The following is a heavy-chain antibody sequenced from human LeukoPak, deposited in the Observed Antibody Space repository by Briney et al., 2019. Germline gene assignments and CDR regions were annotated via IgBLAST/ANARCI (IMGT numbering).Heavy chain of an antibody. CDR1: GYSFTSYW. D-gene: IGHD2-15*01. J-gene: IGHJ1*01. Sequence: GESLKISCKGSGYSFTSYWIGWVRQMSGKGLEWMGIIYPGDSDTRYSPSFQGQVTISADKSISTAYLQWSSLKASDTAMYYCARLESGILGYCSGGSCYEYFQHWGQGTLVTVSS. CDR3: ARLESGILGYCSGGSCYEYFQH. CDR2: IYPGDSDT. V-gene: IGHV5-51*01.